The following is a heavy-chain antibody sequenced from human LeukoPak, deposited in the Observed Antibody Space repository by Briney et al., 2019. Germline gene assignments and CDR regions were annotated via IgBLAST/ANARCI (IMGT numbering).Heavy chain of an antibody. D-gene: IGHD6-13*01. V-gene: IGHV4-59*01. Sequence: ASETLSLTCTVSGGSISSYYWSWIRQPPGKGLEWIGYIYYSGSTNYNPSLKSRVTISVDTSKNQFSLKLSSVTAADTAVYYCARSGYSSSWSPLRYWGQGTLVTVSS. CDR3: ARSGYSSSWSPLRY. CDR1: GGSISSYY. J-gene: IGHJ4*02. CDR2: IYYSGST.